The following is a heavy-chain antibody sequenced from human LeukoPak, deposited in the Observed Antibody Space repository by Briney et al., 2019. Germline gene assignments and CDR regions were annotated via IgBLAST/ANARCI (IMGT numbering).Heavy chain of an antibody. Sequence: ASVKVSCKASGYTFPNYDIAWVRQAAGQGLEWMGWMNPNSGNTAYAQNFQGRVTMTRDTSINTAYMELNNLRFEDTALYYCARYPPGRAHDLWGQGTLVTVSS. CDR1: GYTFPNYD. J-gene: IGHJ4*02. V-gene: IGHV1-8*01. CDR2: MNPNSGNT. CDR3: ARYPPGRAHDL.